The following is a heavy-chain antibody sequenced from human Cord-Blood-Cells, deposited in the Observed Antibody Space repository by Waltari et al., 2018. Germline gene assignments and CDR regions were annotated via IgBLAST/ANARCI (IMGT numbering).Heavy chain of an antibody. CDR1: GFTFSSYD. Sequence: EVQLVESGGGLVQPGGSLRLSCAASGFTFSSYDMTWVTQATGKGLEWVSAIGTAGDTYYPGSVKGRFTISRENAKNSLYLQMNSLRAGDTAVYYCARSLAAGNRLGPYYYGMDVWGQGTTVTVSS. D-gene: IGHD6-13*01. J-gene: IGHJ6*02. CDR3: ARSLAAGNRLGPYYYGMDV. V-gene: IGHV3-13*01. CDR2: IGTAGDT.